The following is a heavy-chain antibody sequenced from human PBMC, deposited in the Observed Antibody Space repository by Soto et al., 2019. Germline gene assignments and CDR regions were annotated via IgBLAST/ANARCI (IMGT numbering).Heavy chain of an antibody. CDR3: ARGPYDYVWGSDPPHFDY. D-gene: IGHD3-16*02. CDR1: GFTVSSNY. CDR2: IYSGGST. Sequence: VGSLILSCAASGFTVSSNYMSWVRQDPGKGLEWVSVIYSGGSTYYADSAKGRFTISRDNAKNSLYLQMNSLRAEDTAVYYCARGPYDYVWGSDPPHFDYWGQGTLVTVSS. J-gene: IGHJ4*02. V-gene: IGHV3-53*01.